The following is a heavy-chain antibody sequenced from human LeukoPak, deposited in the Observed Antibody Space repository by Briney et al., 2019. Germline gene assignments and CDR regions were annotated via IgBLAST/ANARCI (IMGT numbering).Heavy chain of an antibody. CDR3: ARSGSGYLRYYFDY. CDR1: GDSISTSNSY. J-gene: IGHJ4*02. V-gene: IGHV4-39*07. D-gene: IGHD5-12*01. Sequence: PSETLSLTCTVSGDSISTSNSYWGWIRQPPGKGLEWIGSIYYSGNTYYNPSLKSRVTISVDTSKNQFSLKLSSVTAADTAVYYCARSGSGYLRYYFDYWGQGTLVTVSS. CDR2: IYYSGNT.